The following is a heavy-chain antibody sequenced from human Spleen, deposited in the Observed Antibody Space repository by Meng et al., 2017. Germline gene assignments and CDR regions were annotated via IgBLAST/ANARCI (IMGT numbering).Heavy chain of an antibody. CDR2: INHSGST. D-gene: IGHD4-11*01. V-gene: IGHV4-39*02. Sequence: HLQDAGPRLLDPSEHLSLTSTVSGGSSCSSKYYWAWIRQPPGKVLEWIEEINHSGSTNYNPSLESRATISVDTSQNNPSLKRSSATAADSAVYYCARGPTTMAHDFYYWGQGKLVTVSS. CDR1: GGSSCSSKYY. CDR3: ARGPTTMAHDFYY. J-gene: IGHJ4*02.